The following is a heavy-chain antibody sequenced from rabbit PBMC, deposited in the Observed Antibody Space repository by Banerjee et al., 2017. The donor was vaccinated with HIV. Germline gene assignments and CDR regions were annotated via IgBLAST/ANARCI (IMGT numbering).Heavy chain of an antibody. CDR2: IYGGGGST. D-gene: IGHD7-1*01. CDR3: ARDAGGDGYSNDL. Sequence: KRPEWIACIYGGGGSTYYASWAKGRFTISKTSSTTVTLQMTSLTAADTATYFCARDAGGDGYSNDLWGPGTLVTVS. J-gene: IGHJ4*01. V-gene: IGHV1S40*01.